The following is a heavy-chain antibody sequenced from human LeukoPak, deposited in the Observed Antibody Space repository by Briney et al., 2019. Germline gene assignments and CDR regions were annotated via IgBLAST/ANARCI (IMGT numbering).Heavy chain of an antibody. CDR3: ARHFESFSRENYYYYGMDV. CDR1: GGSISSYY. CDR2: IYYSGST. D-gene: IGHD3-9*01. Sequence: SETLSLTCTVSGGSISSYYWSWIRQPPGKGLEWIGYIYYSGSTNYNPSLKSRVTISVDTSKNQFSLKLSSVTAADTAVYYCARHFESFSRENYYYYGMDVWGQGTTVTVSS. V-gene: IGHV4-59*08. J-gene: IGHJ6*02.